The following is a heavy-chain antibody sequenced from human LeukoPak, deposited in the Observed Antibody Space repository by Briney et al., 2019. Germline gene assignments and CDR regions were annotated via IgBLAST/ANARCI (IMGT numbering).Heavy chain of an antibody. V-gene: IGHV1-18*01. CDR1: GYTFTSYG. CDR2: ISAYNGNT. CDR3: AREHCSSTSCYTYYYGMDV. D-gene: IGHD2-2*01. J-gene: IGHJ6*02. Sequence: ASVKVSCEASGYTFTSYGISWVRQAPGQGLEWMGWISAYNGNTNYAQKLQGRVTMATDTSTSTAYMELRSLRSDDTAVYYCAREHCSSTSCYTYYYGMDVWGQGTTVTVSS.